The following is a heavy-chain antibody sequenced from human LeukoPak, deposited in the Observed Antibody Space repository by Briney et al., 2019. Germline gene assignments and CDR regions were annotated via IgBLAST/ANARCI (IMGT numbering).Heavy chain of an antibody. D-gene: IGHD3-22*01. CDR3: ARDRYYDSSGYFTLDY. V-gene: IGHV4-30-2*01. J-gene: IGHJ4*02. CDR1: GGSISSGGYS. Sequence: SETLSLTCAVSGGSISSGGYSWSWIRQPPGKGLEWIGYIYHSGSTNYNPSLKSRVTISVDKSKNQFSLKLSSVTAADTAVYYCARDRYYDSSGYFTLDYWGQGTLVTVSS. CDR2: IYHSGST.